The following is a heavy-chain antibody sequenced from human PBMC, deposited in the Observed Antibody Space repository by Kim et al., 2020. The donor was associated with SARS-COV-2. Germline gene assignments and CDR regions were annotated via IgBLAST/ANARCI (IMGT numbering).Heavy chain of an antibody. V-gene: IGHV1-3*01. CDR3: ARGGISSWPTDY. J-gene: IGHJ4*02. D-gene: IGHD6-13*01. Sequence: KNSQKFQGRVSSARDTSAKTAYMEVSSLRSEDTAVYYCARGGISSWPTDYWGQGTLVTVSS.